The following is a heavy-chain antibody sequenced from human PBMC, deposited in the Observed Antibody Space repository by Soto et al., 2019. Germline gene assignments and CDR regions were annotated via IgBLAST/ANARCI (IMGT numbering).Heavy chain of an antibody. J-gene: IGHJ4*02. CDR2: NYYSEST. Sequence: SETLSLTCAVSGYSINLGYYWGWIRQFPGKGLEWIGSNYYSESTYYNPSLKSRVTISVDTSKNQFSLKLSSVTAADTAVYYCARRVGLQAPGNYFNYWGQGTLVTVS. V-gene: IGHV4-38-2*01. CDR1: GYSINLGYY. CDR3: ARRVGLQAPGNYFNY. D-gene: IGHD6-13*01.